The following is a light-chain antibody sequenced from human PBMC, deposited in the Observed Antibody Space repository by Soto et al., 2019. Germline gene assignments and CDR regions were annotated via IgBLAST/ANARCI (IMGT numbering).Light chain of an antibody. Sequence: DIQMTQSPSTLSGSVGDRVTITCRASQTISSWLAWYQQKPGKAPKLLIYKASTLKSGVPSRFSGSGSETEFTLTISSLQPDDFATYYRQHYNSYSEAFGQGTKVDIK. V-gene: IGKV1-5*03. CDR3: QHYNSYSEA. CDR2: KAS. J-gene: IGKJ1*01. CDR1: QTISSW.